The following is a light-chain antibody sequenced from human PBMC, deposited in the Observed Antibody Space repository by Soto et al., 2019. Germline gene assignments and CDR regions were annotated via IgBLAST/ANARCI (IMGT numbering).Light chain of an antibody. J-gene: IGLJ1*01. V-gene: IGLV1-51*01. CDR2: DDN. Sequence: QSVLTQPPSVSAAPGQKVTISCSGSSSNIGGNSVSWYQQLPGTAPKLLIYDDNKRPSGIPDRFSGSKSGTSATLGITGFQTGDEADYYCSSYTISNTLPFVFGTGTRSPS. CDR3: SSYTISNTLPFV. CDR1: SSNIGGNS.